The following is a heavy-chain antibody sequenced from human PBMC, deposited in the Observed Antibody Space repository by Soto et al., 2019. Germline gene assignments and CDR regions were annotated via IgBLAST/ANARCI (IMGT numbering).Heavy chain of an antibody. V-gene: IGHV4-59*01. CDR2: IYYSGST. J-gene: IGHJ5*02. Sequence: QVQLQESGPGLVKPSETLSLTCTVSGGSISNYYWSWIRQTPGKGLEWIGYIYYSGSTNYNPSLKSLVTISVDTSKNQFSLNLTSVTAADTAVYYCAAPPRSWGQGTLVTVSS. CDR3: AAPPRS. CDR1: GGSISNYY. D-gene: IGHD6-6*01.